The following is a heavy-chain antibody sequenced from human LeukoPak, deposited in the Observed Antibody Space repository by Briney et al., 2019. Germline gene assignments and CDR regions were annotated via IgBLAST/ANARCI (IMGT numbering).Heavy chain of an antibody. D-gene: IGHD3-16*01. CDR2: ISSSSSTI. CDR3: ATDLFGYFDR. Sequence: GGSLRLSCAAPGFTFSSYSMNWVRRAPGKGLEWDSYISSSSSTIYYADSVKGRFTISRDNAKNSLFLQMHSLRAEDTAVYYCATDLFGYFDRWGQGTLVTVSS. V-gene: IGHV3-48*01. J-gene: IGHJ4*02. CDR1: GFTFSSYS.